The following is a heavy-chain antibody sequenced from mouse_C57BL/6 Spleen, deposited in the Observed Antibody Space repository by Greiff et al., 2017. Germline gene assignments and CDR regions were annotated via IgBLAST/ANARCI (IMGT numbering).Heavy chain of an antibody. CDR2: IYPGSGST. Sequence: VQLQQPGAELVKPGASVKMSCKASGYTFTSYWITWVKQRPGQGLGWIGDIYPGSGSTNYNEKFKSKATLTVDTSSSTAYMQLSSLTSEDSAVYYCARFYDGYYGWFAYWGQGTLVTVSA. V-gene: IGHV1-55*01. CDR1: GYTFTSYW. J-gene: IGHJ3*01. CDR3: ARFYDGYYGWFAY. D-gene: IGHD2-3*01.